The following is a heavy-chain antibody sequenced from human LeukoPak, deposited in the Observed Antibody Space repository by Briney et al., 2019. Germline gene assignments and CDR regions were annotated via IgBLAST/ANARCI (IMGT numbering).Heavy chain of an antibody. D-gene: IGHD2-15*01. V-gene: IGHV3-72*01. CDR3: ARGYCSGGSCYTRFDY. Sequence: PGGSLRLSCAASGFTFSSYSMNWVRQAPGKGLEWVGRSRNKAKSYTTEYAASVKGRFTISRDDSKDSLYLQMNSLKTEETAVYYCARGYCSGGSCYTRFDYWGQGTLVTVSS. CDR2: SRNKAKSYTT. CDR1: GFTFSSYS. J-gene: IGHJ4*02.